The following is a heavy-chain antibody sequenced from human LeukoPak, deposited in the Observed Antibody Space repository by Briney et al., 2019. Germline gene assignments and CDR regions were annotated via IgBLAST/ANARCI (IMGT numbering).Heavy chain of an antibody. CDR3: ARTLSARDWFDP. Sequence: SETLSLTCSVSGGSIDTTIYFWGWIRQPPGKGLEWIGNIYYNGDTYYSPSLESRVTLSMDTSKNRFSLRLSSVTAADTAVYYCARTLSARDWFDPWGQGTLVTVSS. D-gene: IGHD3-3*02. CDR2: IYYNGDT. V-gene: IGHV4-39*02. CDR1: GGSIDTTIYF. J-gene: IGHJ5*02.